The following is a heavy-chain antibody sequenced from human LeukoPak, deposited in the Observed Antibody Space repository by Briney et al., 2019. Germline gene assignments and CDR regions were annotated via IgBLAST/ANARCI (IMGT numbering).Heavy chain of an antibody. CDR1: GFTFGSYT. V-gene: IGHV3-21*01. CDR2: ISSNSGYI. D-gene: IGHD3-16*01. CDR3: AREIVSSTSYDS. Sequence: GGSLRLSCTASGFTFGSYTMNWVRQPPGKGLEWLSSISSNSGYIYYTESIQGRFTISRDNAKNSLYLHMNSLRAEDTAVYFCAREIVSSTSYDSWGQGTLVTVSS. J-gene: IGHJ4*02.